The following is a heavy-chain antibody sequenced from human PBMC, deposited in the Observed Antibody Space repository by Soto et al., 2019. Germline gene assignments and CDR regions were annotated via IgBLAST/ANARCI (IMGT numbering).Heavy chain of an antibody. CDR2: ISASGDST. CDR1: GFTFISYS. D-gene: IGHD3-10*01. J-gene: IGHJ4*02. CDR3: AKDVFGVWFGELLSFDY. Sequence: WGSLRLSCAVSGFTFISYSISFFRQAPGKGLEWVAVISASGDSTNYADSVNGRFIISRDNSKNTLYLQMNSLRVEDAAVYFCAKDVFGVWFGELLSFDYWGQGTQVT. V-gene: IGHV3-23*01.